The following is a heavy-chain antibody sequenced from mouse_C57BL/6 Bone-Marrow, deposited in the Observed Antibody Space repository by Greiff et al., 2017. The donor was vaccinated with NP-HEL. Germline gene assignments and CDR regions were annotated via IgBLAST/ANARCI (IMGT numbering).Heavy chain of an antibody. D-gene: IGHD2-1*01. CDR2: IDPEDGET. V-gene: IGHV14-2*01. CDR1: GFNIKDYY. J-gene: IGHJ2*01. Sequence: EVKLVESGAELVKPGASVKLSCTASGFNIKDYYMHWVKQRTEQGLEWIGRIDPEDGETKYAPKFQGKATITADTSSNTAYLQLSSLTSEDTAVYYCARGDYGNPHFDYWGQGTTLTVSS. CDR3: ARGDYGNPHFDY.